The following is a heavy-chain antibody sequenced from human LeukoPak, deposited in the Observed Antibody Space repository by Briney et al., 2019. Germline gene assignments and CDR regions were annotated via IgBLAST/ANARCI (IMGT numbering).Heavy chain of an antibody. J-gene: IGHJ4*02. CDR3: ASLSTIFGVAD. D-gene: IGHD3-3*01. CDR2: INHSGST. CDR1: GGCFSGYY. V-gene: IGHV4-34*01. Sequence: SETLSLTCAVYGGCFSGYYWSWIRQPPGKGLEWIGEINHSGSTNYNPSLKSRVTISVDTSKNQFSLKLSSVTAADTAVYYCASLSTIFGVADWGQGTLVTVSS.